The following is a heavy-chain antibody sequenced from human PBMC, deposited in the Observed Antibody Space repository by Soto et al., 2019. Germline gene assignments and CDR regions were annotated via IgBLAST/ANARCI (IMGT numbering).Heavy chain of an antibody. J-gene: IGHJ6*02. CDR1: GYTFTSYA. V-gene: IGHV1-3*01. D-gene: IGHD1-1*01. CDR2: INAGNGTT. CDR3: ARGTVTGSEYNYYYYGMDV. Sequence: ASVKVSCKASGYTFTSYAMHWVRQAPGQRLEWMRWINAGNGTTNYAQKLQGRVKLTADESTRTAFMELSTLTFEDTAVYYCARGTVTGSEYNYYYYGMDVWGQGTTVTVSS.